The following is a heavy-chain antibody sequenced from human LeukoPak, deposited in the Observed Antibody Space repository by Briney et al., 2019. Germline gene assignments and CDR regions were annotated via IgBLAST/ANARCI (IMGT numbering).Heavy chain of an antibody. CDR1: GGSISSGGYS. D-gene: IGHD4-17*01. CDR3: AREGGDLNSFDY. J-gene: IGHJ4*02. Sequence: KPSQTLSLTCAVSGGSISSGGYSWSWIRQPPGKGLEWLGYIYHSGSTYYNPSLKSRVTISVDRSKNQSSLKLSSVTAADTAVYYCAREGGDLNSFDYWGQGTLVTVSS. CDR2: IYHSGST. V-gene: IGHV4-30-2*01.